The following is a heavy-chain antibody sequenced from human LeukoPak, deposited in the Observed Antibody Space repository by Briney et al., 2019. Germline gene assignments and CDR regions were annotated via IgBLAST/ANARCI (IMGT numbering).Heavy chain of an antibody. CDR1: GFTFSSYW. J-gene: IGHJ4*02. CDR2: IKQDGSEK. D-gene: IGHD3-16*02. V-gene: IGHV3-7*01. Sequence: GGSLRLSCAASGFTFSSYWMSWVRQAPGKGLEWVANIKQDGSEKYYVDSVKGRFTISRDNAKNSLYLQMNSLRAEDTAVHYCATDLYDYVWGSYRYIDYWGQGTLVTVCS. CDR3: ATDLYDYVWGSYRYIDY.